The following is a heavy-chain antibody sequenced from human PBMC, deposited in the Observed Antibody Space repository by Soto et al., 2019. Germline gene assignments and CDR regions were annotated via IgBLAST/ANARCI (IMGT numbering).Heavy chain of an antibody. CDR1: ANSISSSY. Sequence: SQSLSLPCIVSANSISSSYWTWVRHPAGQGLQWLGRIYPTTREIHHNPPLTDRITVSAARSKNFFYLRLTSLTPADTARYSCVSGHHRAGLDNWGRGILVTVSS. CDR3: VSGHHRAGLDN. V-gene: IGHV4-4*07. D-gene: IGHD6-25*01. CDR2: IYPTTREI. J-gene: IGHJ4*02.